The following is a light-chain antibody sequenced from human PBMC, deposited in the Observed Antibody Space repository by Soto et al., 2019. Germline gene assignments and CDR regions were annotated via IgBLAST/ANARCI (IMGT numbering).Light chain of an antibody. CDR3: QQYNNWPPIT. V-gene: IGKV1-5*03. CDR1: QSIKNW. Sequence: DIQMTQSPSTLSASVGDRVTITCRASQSIKNWLAWYQQKPGEAPKLLIYKASTLESGVPSRFSGSGSGTEFTLTISCLQSEDFAVYYCQQYNNWPPITFGQGTRLEIK. J-gene: IGKJ5*01. CDR2: KAS.